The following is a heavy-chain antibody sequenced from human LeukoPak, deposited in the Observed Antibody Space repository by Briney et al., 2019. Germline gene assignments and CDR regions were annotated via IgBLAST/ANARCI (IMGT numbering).Heavy chain of an antibody. D-gene: IGHD1-7*01. CDR2: ISAYNGNT. Sequence: ASVKVSCKASGYTFTSYGISWVRQAPGQGLEWMGWISAYNGNTNYAQKLQGRVTITTDTSTSTAYMELRSLRSDGTAVYYCARDRELGLWYFDLWGRGTLVTVSS. CDR3: ARDRELGLWYFDL. CDR1: GYTFTSYG. V-gene: IGHV1-18*01. J-gene: IGHJ2*01.